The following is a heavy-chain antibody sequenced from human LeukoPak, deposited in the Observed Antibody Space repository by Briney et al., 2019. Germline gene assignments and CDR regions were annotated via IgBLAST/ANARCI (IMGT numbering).Heavy chain of an antibody. CDR2: IYYSGSI. J-gene: IGHJ3*02. D-gene: IGHD1-1*01. V-gene: IGHV4-59*01. Sequence: SETLSLTCTVSGASINSYYWSWIRQPPGKGLEWIGYIYYSGSINYNPSLKSRVTLSLDTSKNQFSLNLNSVTAADTAVYYCARDNLDDAFDIWGQGTMVTVSS. CDR3: ARDNLDDAFDI. CDR1: GASINSYY.